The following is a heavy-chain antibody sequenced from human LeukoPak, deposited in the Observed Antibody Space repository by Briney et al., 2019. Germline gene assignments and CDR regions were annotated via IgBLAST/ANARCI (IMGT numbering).Heavy chain of an antibody. CDR1: GGSISSSSYY. Sequence: SETLSLTCTVSGGSISSSSYYWGWIRQPPGKGLEWIGSIYYSGSTYCNPSLKSRVTISVDTSKNQFSLKLSSVTAADTAVYYCARGLSSAECYYDSSGYYGIDYWGQGTLVTVSS. CDR2: IYYSGST. V-gene: IGHV4-39*01. D-gene: IGHD3-22*01. J-gene: IGHJ4*02. CDR3: ARGLSSAECYYDSSGYYGIDY.